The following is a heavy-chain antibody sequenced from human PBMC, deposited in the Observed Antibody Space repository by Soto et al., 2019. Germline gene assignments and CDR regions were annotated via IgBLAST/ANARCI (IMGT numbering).Heavy chain of an antibody. J-gene: IGHJ4*02. D-gene: IGHD3-3*01. CDR2: ISGSDGKT. Sequence: LSLSCAASGFSFGSYALSWVRQAPGKGLEWVSTISGSDGKTFYADSVKGRFSISRDTSQSTLYLQMNSLRADDTAMYYCARWSYLDYWGQGTRVTVSS. CDR3: ARWSYLDY. CDR1: GFSFGSYA. V-gene: IGHV3-23*01.